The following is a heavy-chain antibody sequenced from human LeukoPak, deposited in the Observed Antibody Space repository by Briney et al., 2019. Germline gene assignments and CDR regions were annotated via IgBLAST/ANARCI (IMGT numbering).Heavy chain of an antibody. CDR2: IFTSGST. CDR1: GGSISSYC. CDR3: ATSPDVKTAPYDL. V-gene: IGHV4-4*09. J-gene: IGHJ5*02. Sequence: PSETLSLTCTVSGGSISSYCWSWVRQPPGKGLEWIGYIFTSGSTDYNPSLKSRVTMSVDTSKNQLSMELRFLTAADTAVYYCATSPDVKTAPYDLWGQGTLVTVSS. D-gene: IGHD2-21*01.